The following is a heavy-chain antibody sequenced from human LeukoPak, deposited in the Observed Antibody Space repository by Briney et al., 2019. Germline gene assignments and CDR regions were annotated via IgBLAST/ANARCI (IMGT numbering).Heavy chain of an antibody. CDR2: INPSGGGT. CDR3: ARGGAYCGGDCYAFDY. CDR1: GYTLTGYY. J-gene: IGHJ4*02. V-gene: IGHV1-46*01. Sequence: ASVKVSCKALGYTLTGYYLHWVRQAPGQGLEWMGIINPSGGGTSYAQKFQGSVTITRDTSTSTVYMELSSLRSEDTAVYYCARGGAYCGGDCYAFDYWGQGTLVTVSS. D-gene: IGHD2-21*02.